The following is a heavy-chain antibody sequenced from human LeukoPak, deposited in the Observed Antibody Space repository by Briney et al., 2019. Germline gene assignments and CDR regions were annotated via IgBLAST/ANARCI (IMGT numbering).Heavy chain of an antibody. CDR1: GYAFITYG. J-gene: IGHJ3*02. V-gene: IGHV1-18*03. Sequence: ASVKVSCKASGYAFITYGFSWVRQASGQGLEWMGWISAYSGNTNYAQKVQGRVTMTTDTSTSTAYMELRSLRSDDMAVYYCARDKANYYDSRNAFDIWGQGTMVTVSS. CDR2: ISAYSGNT. D-gene: IGHD3-22*01. CDR3: ARDKANYYDSRNAFDI.